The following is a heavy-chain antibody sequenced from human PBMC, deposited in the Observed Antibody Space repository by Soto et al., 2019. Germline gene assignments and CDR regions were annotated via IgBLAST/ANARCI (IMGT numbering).Heavy chain of an antibody. Sequence: QVQLVQSGAEVKKPGSSVKVSCKASGGTFSSYAISWVRQAPGQGLEWMGGIIPLCGTANYAQKFQGRVTITADESTSVADMELSSLSSDATAVYYCARYSPPKGEWWFDPWGQGTLVTVSS. J-gene: IGHJ5*02. D-gene: IGHD2-21*01. V-gene: IGHV1-69*01. CDR3: ARYSPPKGEWWFDP. CDR1: GGTFSSYA. CDR2: IIPLCGTA.